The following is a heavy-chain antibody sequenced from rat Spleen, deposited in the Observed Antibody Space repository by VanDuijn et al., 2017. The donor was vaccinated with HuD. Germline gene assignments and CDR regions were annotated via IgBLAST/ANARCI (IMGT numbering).Heavy chain of an antibody. D-gene: IGHD1-12*03. CDR3: ARFYDGYYHRFAY. V-gene: IGHV5-31*01. CDR1: GFTFNNYW. CDR2: ITNAAGKV. J-gene: IGHJ2*01. Sequence: EVQLVESGGGLVQPGRSLKLSCVASGFTFNNYWMTWIRQAPGKGLVWVASITNAAGKVHYPDSVTGRFTISRDTAQTTLYLQMDSLRSEDTATYFCARFYDGYYHRFAYWDKGVMVTVSS.